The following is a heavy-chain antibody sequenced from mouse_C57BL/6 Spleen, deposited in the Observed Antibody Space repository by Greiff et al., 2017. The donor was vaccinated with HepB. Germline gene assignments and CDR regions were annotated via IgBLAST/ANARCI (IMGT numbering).Heavy chain of an antibody. Sequence: EVLLVESGGGLVKPGGSLKLSCAASGFTFSDYGMHWVRQAPEKGLEWVAYISSGSSTIYYTDTVKGRFTISRDNAKNTLFLQMTSLRSEDTAMYYCAWGYSNYVLFDYWGQGTTLTVSS. J-gene: IGHJ2*01. CDR3: AWGYSNYVLFDY. V-gene: IGHV5-17*01. CDR1: GFTFSDYG. D-gene: IGHD2-5*01. CDR2: ISSGSSTI.